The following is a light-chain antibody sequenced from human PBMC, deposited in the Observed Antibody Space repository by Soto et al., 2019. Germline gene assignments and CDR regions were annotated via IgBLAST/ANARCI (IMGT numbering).Light chain of an antibody. CDR1: QTINYY. CDR2: TTS. CDR3: QQAYSRPHT. V-gene: IGKV1-39*01. Sequence: DIQMTQSPSSLSASVGDRVSITCRTSQTINYYLNWYQQRPGKAPKLLISTTSTLQSGVPLRFSGSGSGTDFTLTISSLQPEDFAIYYCQQAYSRPHTFGQGTELAI. J-gene: IGKJ2*01.